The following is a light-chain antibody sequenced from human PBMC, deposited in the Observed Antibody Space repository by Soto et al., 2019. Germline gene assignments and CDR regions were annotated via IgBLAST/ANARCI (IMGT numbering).Light chain of an antibody. CDR2: DAS. Sequence: EIVLTQSPATLSLSPGERATLSCRASQSVSSYLAWYQQKPGQAPRLLIYDASNSATGIPARFSASRSGTDFTLTISSLEPEEFAVYYCQQRSNWPAYTFGQGTKRELK. J-gene: IGKJ2*01. CDR3: QQRSNWPAYT. V-gene: IGKV3-11*01. CDR1: QSVSSY.